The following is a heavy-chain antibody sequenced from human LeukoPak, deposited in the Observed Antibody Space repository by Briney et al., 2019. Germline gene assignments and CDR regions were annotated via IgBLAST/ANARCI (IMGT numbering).Heavy chain of an antibody. D-gene: IGHD4-17*01. Sequence: SETLSLTCTVSGGSLNFYFWTWIRQSPGEGLEWIGYINDSGSVYYNPSLKSRVTISLDTSKNQVSPRLTSVTAADTALYYCARNFARNSGDYGNDGVDIWGQGTMVTVSS. CDR2: INDSGSV. J-gene: IGHJ3*02. CDR1: GGSLNFYF. CDR3: ARNFARNSGDYGNDGVDI. V-gene: IGHV4-59*01.